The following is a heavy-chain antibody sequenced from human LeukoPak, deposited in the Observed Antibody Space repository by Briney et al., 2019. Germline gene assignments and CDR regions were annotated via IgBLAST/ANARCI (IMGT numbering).Heavy chain of an antibody. V-gene: IGHV3-53*01. CDR1: GFTVSSNY. CDR3: TKDYYYDSSGGLNY. D-gene: IGHD3-22*01. J-gene: IGHJ4*02. CDR2: IYRGGST. Sequence: GGSLRLSCAASGFTVSSNYMSWVRQAPGKGLEWVSVIYRGGSTYYADSVKGRFTISRDNSKNTLYLQMTSLRAEDTAVYYCTKDYYYDSSGGLNYWGQGTLVTVSS.